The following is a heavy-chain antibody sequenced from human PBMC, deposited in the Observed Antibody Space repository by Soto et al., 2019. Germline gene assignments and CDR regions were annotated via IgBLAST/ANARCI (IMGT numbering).Heavy chain of an antibody. D-gene: IGHD1-26*01. CDR2: ISYDGSNK. V-gene: IGHV3-30*18. J-gene: IGHJ4*02. CDR3: AKGGSLGGGVVDY. CDR1: GFTFSSYG. Sequence: QVQLVESGGGVVQPGRSLRLSCAASGFTFSSYGMHWVRQAPGKGLEWVAVISYDGSNKYYADSVKGRFTISRDNSKNMLYLQMNSLRAEDTAVYYCAKGGSLGGGVVDYWGQGTLVTVSS.